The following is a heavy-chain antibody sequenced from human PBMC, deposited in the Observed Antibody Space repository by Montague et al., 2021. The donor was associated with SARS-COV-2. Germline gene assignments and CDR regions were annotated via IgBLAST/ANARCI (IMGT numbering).Heavy chain of an antibody. CDR3: AKGRTIIINSPFDY. Sequence: SLRLSCAASGFTISNYFLHWVRQAPGKGLEWVALLSYDERNQYYADSVKGRFTITRDNSKTTLYLQMNSLTIDDTAVYYCAKGRTIIINSPFDYWGQGTPVTVSS. D-gene: IGHD4-23*01. V-gene: IGHV3-30*04. CDR1: GFTISNYF. J-gene: IGHJ4*02. CDR2: LSYDERNQ.